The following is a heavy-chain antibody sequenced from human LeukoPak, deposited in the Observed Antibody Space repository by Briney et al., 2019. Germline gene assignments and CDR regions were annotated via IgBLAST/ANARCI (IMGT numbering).Heavy chain of an antibody. J-gene: IGHJ4*02. V-gene: IGHV1-69*05. CDR1: GGTFSSYA. D-gene: IGHD2/OR15-2a*01. Sequence: ASVKVSCKASGGTFSSYAIGWVRQAPGQGLEWMGGVIPIFGTANYAQKFQGRVTMTRDTSTSTVYMELSSLRSEDTAVYYCARVGRDSFRTSQYYFDYWGQGTLVTVSS. CDR3: ARVGRDSFRTSQYYFDY. CDR2: VIPIFGTA.